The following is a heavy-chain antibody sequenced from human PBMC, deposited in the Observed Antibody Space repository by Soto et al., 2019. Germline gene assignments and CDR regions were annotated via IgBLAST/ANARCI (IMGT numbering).Heavy chain of an antibody. J-gene: IGHJ4*02. V-gene: IGHV3-30*04. D-gene: IGHD3-10*01. Sequence: GGALRLYCAASGFTFSTYGIHWIRQSPGKGLEWVAVISRDGTNNYYVDSVKGRFTISRDNSRNTLYLQMNSLRHEDAAVYYCARSRIGEVDDSIDFWGQGTPVTVSS. CDR1: GFTFSTYG. CDR3: ARSRIGEVDDSIDF. CDR2: ISRDGTNN.